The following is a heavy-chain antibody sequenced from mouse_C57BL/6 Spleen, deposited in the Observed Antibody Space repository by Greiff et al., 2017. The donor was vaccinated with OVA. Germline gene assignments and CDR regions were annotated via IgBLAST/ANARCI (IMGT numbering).Heavy chain of an antibody. CDR2: INPSTGGT. CDR1: GYSFTGYY. D-gene: IGHD2-3*01. Sequence: EVKLQQSGPELVKPGASVKISCKASGYSFTGYYMNWVKQSPEKSLEWIGEINPSTGGTTYNQKFKAKATLTVDKSSSTAYMQLKSLTSEDSAVYYCARYRWLLRRGYYFDYWGQGTTLTVSS. V-gene: IGHV1-42*01. CDR3: ARYRWLLRRGYYFDY. J-gene: IGHJ2*01.